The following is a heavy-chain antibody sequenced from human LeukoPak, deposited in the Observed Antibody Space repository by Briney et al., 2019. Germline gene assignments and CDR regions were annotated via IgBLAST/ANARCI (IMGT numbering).Heavy chain of an antibody. CDR2: ISPSGGST. CDR3: AREYSYGYDDWFDP. J-gene: IGHJ5*02. CDR1: GFTFSNYG. D-gene: IGHD5-18*01. Sequence: GGFLRLSCAASGFTFSNYGMSWFRQAPGKGLEWVSAISPSGGSTYYADSVKGRFTISRDNSKNTLYLQMNSLRAEDTAIYYCAREYSYGYDDWFDPWGQGTLVTVSS. V-gene: IGHV3-23*01.